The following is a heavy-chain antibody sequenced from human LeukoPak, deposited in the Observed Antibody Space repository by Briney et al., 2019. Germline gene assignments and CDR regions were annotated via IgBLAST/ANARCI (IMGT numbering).Heavy chain of an antibody. V-gene: IGHV3-7*04. CDR2: IKQDGSEK. J-gene: IGHJ4*02. Sequence: GGSLRLSCAASGFTFSSYWMSWVRQAPGKGLEWVANIKQDGSEKYYVDSVKGRFTISRDNAKNSLYLQMNSLRAEDTAVYYCARGRHYYDSSGYYAAGYWGQGTLVTVSS. D-gene: IGHD3-22*01. CDR1: GFTFSSYW. CDR3: ARGRHYYDSSGYYAAGY.